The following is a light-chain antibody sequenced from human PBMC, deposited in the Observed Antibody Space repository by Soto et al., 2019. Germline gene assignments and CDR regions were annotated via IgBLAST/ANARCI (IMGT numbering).Light chain of an antibody. CDR3: MQSIQLPIT. V-gene: IGKV2D-29*01. CDR2: EVS. J-gene: IGKJ5*01. CDR1: QSPLHTDGKTH. Sequence: DVVMTQTPLSLSVTPGQPASISCKSSQSPLHTDGKTHLYWHLQKPVQTPQLLIYEVSNRFPGVPDRFNGSGSGTDLTLRISRVEDEDVGIYYCMQSIQLPITFGQGTRLEIK.